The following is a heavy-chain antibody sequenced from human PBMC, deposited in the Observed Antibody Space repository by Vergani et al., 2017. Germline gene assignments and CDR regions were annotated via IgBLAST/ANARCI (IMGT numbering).Heavy chain of an antibody. D-gene: IGHD6-19*01. CDR3: ARERGQWLATFDAFDI. Sequence: ELQLVGSGGGLVKPGGSLRLSCAASGFTFSSFSMNWVRQAPGKGLEWVSSISSSSSYIYYADSVKGRFTISRDNAKNSLYLQMNSLRAEDTAVYYCARERGQWLATFDAFDIWGQGTMVTVSS. V-gene: IGHV3-21*01. CDR2: ISSSSSYI. CDR1: GFTFSSFS. J-gene: IGHJ3*02.